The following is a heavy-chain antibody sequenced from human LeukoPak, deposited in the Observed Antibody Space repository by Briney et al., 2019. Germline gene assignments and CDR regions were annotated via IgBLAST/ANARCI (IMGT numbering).Heavy chain of an antibody. CDR1: GFTFSSYA. J-gene: IGHJ4*02. D-gene: IGHD5-18*01. CDR2: ISYDGSNK. V-gene: IGHV3-30-3*01. Sequence: GGSLRLSCAASGFTFSSYAMHWVRQAPGKGLEWVAVISYDGSNKYYADSVKGQFTISRDNSKNTLYLQMNGLRAEDTAVYYCADLGYSYGYEDYWGQGTLVTVSS. CDR3: ADLGYSYGYEDY.